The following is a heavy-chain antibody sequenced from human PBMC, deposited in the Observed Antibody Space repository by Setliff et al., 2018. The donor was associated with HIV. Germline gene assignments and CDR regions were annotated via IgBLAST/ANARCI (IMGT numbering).Heavy chain of an antibody. CDR2: IEPSSGGT. CDR1: GYTFTAYY. D-gene: IGHD2-8*02. J-gene: IGHJ3*01. CDR3: ARQDHSSVNTGSLYAFDV. V-gene: IGHV1-2*06. Sequence: ASVKVSCKASGYTFTAYYIHWVRQAPGHELQLMGRIEPSSGGTNYIQKFQGSVTITRDTSIYTFYMELTGLTSDDTAVYYCARQDHSSVNTGSLYAFDVWGQGTMVTVSS.